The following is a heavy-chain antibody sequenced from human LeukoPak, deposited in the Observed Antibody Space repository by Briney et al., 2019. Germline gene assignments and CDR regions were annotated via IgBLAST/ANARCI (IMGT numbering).Heavy chain of an antibody. CDR2: INSDGSST. CDR3: TRLHGAYPIDF. Sequence: GGSLRLSCAASGFTFSSYWMHWVRQAPGKGLVWVSRINSDGSSTSYADSVKGRFTISRDNAKNTLYLQMNSLRAEDTAVYYCTRLHGAYPIDFWGQGTLVTVSS. D-gene: IGHD4/OR15-4a*01. J-gene: IGHJ4*02. CDR1: GFTFSSYW. V-gene: IGHV3-74*01.